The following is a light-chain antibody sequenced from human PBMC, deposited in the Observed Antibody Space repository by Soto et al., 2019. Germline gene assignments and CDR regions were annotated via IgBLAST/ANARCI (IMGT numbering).Light chain of an antibody. J-gene: IGLJ2*01. CDR3: QTWGTGIQV. CDR2: LNSDGSH. Sequence: QSVLTQSPSASASLGASVKLTCTLSSGHNSYAIAWHQQQPEKGPRYLMKLNSDGSHSKGDGIPDRFSGSSSGAERYLTISSLQSEDEADYYCQTWGTGIQVFGGGTKLT. CDR1: SGHNSYA. V-gene: IGLV4-69*01.